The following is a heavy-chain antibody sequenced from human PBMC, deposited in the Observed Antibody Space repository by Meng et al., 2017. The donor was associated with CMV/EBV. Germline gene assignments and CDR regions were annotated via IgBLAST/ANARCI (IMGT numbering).Heavy chain of an antibody. CDR2: TYYRSKWYN. J-gene: IGHJ5*02. Sequence: ISGDSVSSNSCAWNWVRQAPSRGREWLGKTYYRSKWYNDYAVSVKSRITINTDTSKNQFSLQLNSVTPEDSAVYYCARDVPNNWFDPWGQGTLVTVSS. CDR1: GDSVSSNSCA. V-gene: IGHV6-1*01. CDR3: ARDVPNNWFDP.